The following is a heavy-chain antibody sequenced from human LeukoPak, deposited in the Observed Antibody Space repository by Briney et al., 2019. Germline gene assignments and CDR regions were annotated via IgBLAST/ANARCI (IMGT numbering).Heavy chain of an antibody. CDR3: ARGNTLVRGLTAIDF. D-gene: IGHD3-10*01. CDR1: GYTFTSYD. CDR2: ISAYNNNT. J-gene: IGHJ4*02. V-gene: IGHV1-18*01. Sequence: ASVKVSCKASGYTFTSYDINWVRQAPGQGLEWMGWISAYNNNTNYAQKFQGRVTMTTDTSTSTAYMELRSLRSDDTAVYYCARGNTLVRGLTAIDFWGQGTLVTVSS.